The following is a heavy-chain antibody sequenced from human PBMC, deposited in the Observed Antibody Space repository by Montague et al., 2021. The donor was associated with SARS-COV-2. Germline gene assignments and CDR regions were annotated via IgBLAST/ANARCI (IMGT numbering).Heavy chain of an antibody. CDR3: VREAGDSSQVDAFDT. Sequence: PALVKPTQTLTLTCTFSGFSLTTSGVSVGWMRQPPGKAPEWLALSDWDDDKFYTSSLKTRLTISKDTSKNLVVLTMTNMDPVDTATYYCVREAGDSSQVDAFDTWGQGTPVTVSS. J-gene: IGHJ5*02. CDR2: SDWDDDK. V-gene: IGHV2-70*13. CDR1: GFSLTTSGVS. D-gene: IGHD3-16*01.